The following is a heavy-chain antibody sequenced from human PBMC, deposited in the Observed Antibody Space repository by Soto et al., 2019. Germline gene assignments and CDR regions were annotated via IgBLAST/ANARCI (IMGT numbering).Heavy chain of an antibody. V-gene: IGHV4-61*01. Sequence: QVQLQESGPGLVRPSAALSLTCTVSGGSVPSGPNDWNWIRQPPGKVLEWIGYIPYTGDTKYSHSLTILVTMSKDASKNEVSRSLISGTAADTATYYFVRTYKGADWGQGALVIVSS. D-gene: IGHD3-10*01. J-gene: IGHJ4*02. CDR3: VRTYKGAD. CDR2: IPYTGDT. CDR1: GGSVPSGPND.